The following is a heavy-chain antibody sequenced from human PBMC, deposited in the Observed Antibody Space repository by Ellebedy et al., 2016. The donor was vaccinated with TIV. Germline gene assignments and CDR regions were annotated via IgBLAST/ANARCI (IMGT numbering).Heavy chain of an antibody. V-gene: IGHV1-46*01. Sequence: ASVKVSCXASGYTFTSYYMHWVRQAPGQGLEWMGIINPSGGSTSYAQKFQGRVTMTRDTSTSTVYMELSSLRSEDTAVYYCARGAYCSSTSCHLGPYYFDYWGQGTLATVSS. J-gene: IGHJ4*02. CDR1: GYTFTSYY. CDR3: ARGAYCSSTSCHLGPYYFDY. D-gene: IGHD2-2*01. CDR2: INPSGGST.